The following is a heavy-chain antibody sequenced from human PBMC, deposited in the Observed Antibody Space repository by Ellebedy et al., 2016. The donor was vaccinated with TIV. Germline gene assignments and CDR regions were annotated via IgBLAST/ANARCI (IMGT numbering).Heavy chain of an antibody. J-gene: IGHJ5*02. CDR2: IYYSGST. CDR1: GGSIRGYY. D-gene: IGHD3-3*01. CDR3: ARRGGYNWFDP. Sequence: MPSETLSLTCTVSGGSIRGYYWSWIRQPPGKGLEWIGYIYYSGSTNYNPSLKSRVTISVDTSKNQFSLKLSSVTAADTAVYYCARRGGYNWFDPWGQGTLVTVSS. V-gene: IGHV4-59*08.